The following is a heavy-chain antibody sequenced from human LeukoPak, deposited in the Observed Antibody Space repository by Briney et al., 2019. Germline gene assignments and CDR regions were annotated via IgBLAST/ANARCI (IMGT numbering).Heavy chain of an antibody. D-gene: IGHD3-10*01. Sequence: SETLSLTCAVSGGSISSSNWWSWVRQPPGKGLEWIGEIYHSGSTNYNPSLESRVTISVDKSKNQFSLKLSSVTAADTAVYYCARATSGDYYGSGSYFDYWGQGTLVTVSS. V-gene: IGHV4-4*02. CDR1: GGSISSSNW. CDR2: IYHSGST. J-gene: IGHJ4*02. CDR3: ARATSGDYYGSGSYFDY.